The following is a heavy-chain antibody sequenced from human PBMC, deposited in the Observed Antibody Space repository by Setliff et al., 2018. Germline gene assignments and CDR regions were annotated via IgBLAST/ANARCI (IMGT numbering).Heavy chain of an antibody. CDR2: NKRKSDGGTT. Sequence: GGSLRLSCAASGFTITNAWINWVRQAPGKGLEWVGRNKRKSDGGTTDYAAPVKGRFTMSRDESENTLYLQMNSLKTEDTGVYYCTTDGGFGENYFDYWGQGTLVTVSS. V-gene: IGHV3-15*07. CDR3: TTDGGFGENYFDY. J-gene: IGHJ4*02. D-gene: IGHD3-10*01. CDR1: GFTITNAW.